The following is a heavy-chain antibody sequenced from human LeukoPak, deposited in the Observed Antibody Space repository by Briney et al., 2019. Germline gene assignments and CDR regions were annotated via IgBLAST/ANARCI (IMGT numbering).Heavy chain of an antibody. V-gene: IGHV4-59*01. D-gene: IGHD4-17*01. J-gene: IGHJ4*02. Sequence: PSETLSLTCTVSGCSISSYYWSWIRQPPGKGREWMGYIYYSGSTNYNPSLKSRVTISVDTSKNQFSLKLSSVTAADTAVYYCARVRYGDCFDYWGQGTLVTVSS. CDR3: ARVRYGDCFDY. CDR1: GCSISSYY. CDR2: IYYSGST.